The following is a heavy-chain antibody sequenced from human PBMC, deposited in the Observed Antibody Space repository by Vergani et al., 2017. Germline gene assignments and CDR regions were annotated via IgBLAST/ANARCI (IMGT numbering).Heavy chain of an antibody. J-gene: IGHJ6*03. Sequence: EVQLVQSGAEVKKPGESLKISCKGSGYSFTSYWIGWVRQMPGKGLEWMGIIYPGDSDTRYSPSFQGQVTISADQSISTAYLQWSSLKASDTAMCYGARSVPFDDFWGGSAYYXMDVWGKGTTVTVSS. CDR2: IYPGDSDT. CDR3: ARSVPFDDFWGGSAYYXMDV. D-gene: IGHD3-3*01. CDR1: GYSFTSYW. V-gene: IGHV5-51*01.